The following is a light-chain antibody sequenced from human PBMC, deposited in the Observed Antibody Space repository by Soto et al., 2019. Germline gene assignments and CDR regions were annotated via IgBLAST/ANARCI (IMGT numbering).Light chain of an antibody. V-gene: IGKV3-20*01. CDR1: QSVSNY. CDR3: QQYGGSPQT. CDR2: GAS. Sequence: EIVLTQSPGTLSLSPGERATLSCMASQSVSNYLAWYQQKPGQAPRLLIYGASRRATVIPDRFSGSGSGTDFTLTISRLEPEDFAVYYWQQYGGSPQTFGQGTNVEIK. J-gene: IGKJ1*01.